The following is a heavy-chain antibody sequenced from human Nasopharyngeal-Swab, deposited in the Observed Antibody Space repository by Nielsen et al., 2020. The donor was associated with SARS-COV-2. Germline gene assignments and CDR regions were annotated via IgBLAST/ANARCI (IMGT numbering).Heavy chain of an antibody. D-gene: IGHD5-18*01. V-gene: IGHV3-7*01. CDR3: ARDRGIQLWDWGYFDL. CDR1: GFTFSNYW. Sequence: GGSLRLSCAASGFTFSNYWMSWVRQAPGKGLEWVATMKQGGNEKWYVDSVKGRFTISRDNAKNSLFLRMISLRAEDTAVYYCARDRGIQLWDWGYFDLWGRGTLVTVSS. CDR2: MKQGGNEK. J-gene: IGHJ2*01.